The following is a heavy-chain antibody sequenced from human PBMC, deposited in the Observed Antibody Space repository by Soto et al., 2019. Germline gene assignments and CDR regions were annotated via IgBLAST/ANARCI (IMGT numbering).Heavy chain of an antibody. D-gene: IGHD3-9*01. V-gene: IGHV1-18*01. CDR2: ISAYNGNT. Sequence: ASVKVSCKASGYTFTSYGISWVRQAPGQGLEWMGWISAYNGNTNYAQKLQGRVTMTTDTSTSTAYMELRSLRSDDTAVYYCARDLWAIYDILTGYGMDVWGQGTTVTVSS. J-gene: IGHJ6*02. CDR1: GYTFTSYG. CDR3: ARDLWAIYDILTGYGMDV.